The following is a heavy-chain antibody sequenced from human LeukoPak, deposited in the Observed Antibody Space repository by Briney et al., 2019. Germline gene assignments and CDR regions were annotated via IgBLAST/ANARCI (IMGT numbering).Heavy chain of an antibody. J-gene: IGHJ4*02. CDR1: GFISCSYE. Sequence: GGSLRLSCAASGFISCSYEMKWVRQVPGKGLEWLSYITSSGSIIYYADSVKGRFTISKDNAKNSLYLQMTSLRVEDTAIYYCARDLLGLHDFWGQGTLVTVSS. D-gene: IGHD7-27*01. V-gene: IGHV3-48*03. CDR2: ITSSGSII. CDR3: ARDLLGLHDF.